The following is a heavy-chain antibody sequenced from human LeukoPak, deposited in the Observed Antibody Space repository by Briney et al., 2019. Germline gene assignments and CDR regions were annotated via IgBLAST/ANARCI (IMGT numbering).Heavy chain of an antibody. CDR3: ARDHSSSLFDY. V-gene: IGHV3-33*01. J-gene: IGHJ4*02. D-gene: IGHD6-13*01. Sequence: PGGSLRLSCAASGFTFSSYGMHWVRQAPGKGLEWVAVIWYDGSNKYYADSVKGRFTISRDNSKNTLYLQMNSLRAEDTAVYYCARDHSSSLFDYWGQGTLVTVSS. CDR1: GFTFSSYG. CDR2: IWYDGSNK.